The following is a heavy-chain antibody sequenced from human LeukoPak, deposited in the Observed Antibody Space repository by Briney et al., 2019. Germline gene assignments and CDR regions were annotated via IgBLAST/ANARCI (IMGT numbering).Heavy chain of an antibody. CDR1: GYSISSGYY. CDR2: IYHSGST. J-gene: IGHJ4*02. Sequence: SETLSLTCTVSGYSISSGYYWGWIRQPPGKGLEWIGSIYHSGSTNYNPSLKSRLTISVDTSKNQFSLKLSSVTAADTAVYYCARLRSGYDLFDYWGQGTLVTVSS. V-gene: IGHV4-38-2*02. D-gene: IGHD5-12*01. CDR3: ARLRSGYDLFDY.